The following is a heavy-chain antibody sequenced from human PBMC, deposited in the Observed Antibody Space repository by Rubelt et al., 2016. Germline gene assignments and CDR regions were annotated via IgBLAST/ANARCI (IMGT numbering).Heavy chain of an antibody. CDR3: ARWDTSSLDY. J-gene: IGHJ4*02. CDR1: GFTISSDA. Sequence: SLRLSCAASGFTISSDALHWVRQAPGKGLEWVALISYDGSKTYYADFVRGRFTISRDNSENTLYLHVNSLRAEDTAVYYCARWDTSSLDYWGQGTLVTVSS. V-gene: IGHV3-30*04. D-gene: IGHD6-6*01. CDR2: ISYDGSKT.